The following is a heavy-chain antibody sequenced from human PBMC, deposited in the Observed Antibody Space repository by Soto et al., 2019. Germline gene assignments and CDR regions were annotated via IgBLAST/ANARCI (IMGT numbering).Heavy chain of an antibody. D-gene: IGHD5-18*01. CDR3: AKGGYSYGWPYYYYGMDV. V-gene: IGHV3-23*01. CDR1: GFTFSSYA. Sequence: GGSLRLSCAASGFTFSSYAMSWVRQAPGKGLEWVSAISGSGGSTYYADSVKGRFTISRDNSKNTLYLQMNSLRAEDTAVYYCAKGGYSYGWPYYYYGMDVWGQGTTVTVSS. J-gene: IGHJ6*02. CDR2: ISGSGGST.